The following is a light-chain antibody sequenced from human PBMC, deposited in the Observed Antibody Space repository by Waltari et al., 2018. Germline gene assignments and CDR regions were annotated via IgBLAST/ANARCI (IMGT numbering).Light chain of an antibody. CDR1: QGVSSR. Sequence: DIQMTQSPSAVAASIGDEVTITCRASQGVSSRIAWYQQRPGQAPSLLCYGASSLQSGVPSRVSGSGSGTEFNVTISRLHREDRATYYWQQLKSRPWTSGRGTKVEV. J-gene: IGKJ1*01. V-gene: IGKV1-12*01. CDR3: QQLKSRPWT. CDR2: GAS.